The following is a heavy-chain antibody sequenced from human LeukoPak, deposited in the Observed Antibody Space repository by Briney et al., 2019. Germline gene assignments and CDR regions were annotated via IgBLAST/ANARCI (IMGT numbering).Heavy chain of an antibody. V-gene: IGHV3-48*03. CDR1: GFTFSSYE. CDR2: ISSSSYTM. J-gene: IGHJ6*02. Sequence: PGGSLRLSCEASGFTFSSYEMNWVRQAPGKGLECISYISSSSYTMYYADSVKGRFTISRDNAKNSLYLQMNSLRAEDTAVYYCARVRRYCSSTSCYDSGMDVWGQGTTVTVSS. CDR3: ARVRRYCSSTSCYDSGMDV. D-gene: IGHD2-2*01.